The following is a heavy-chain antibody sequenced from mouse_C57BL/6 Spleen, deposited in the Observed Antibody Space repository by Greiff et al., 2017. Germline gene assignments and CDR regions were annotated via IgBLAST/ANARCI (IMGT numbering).Heavy chain of an antibody. CDR3: ARDNYYGNYDPPFAY. J-gene: IGHJ3*01. CDR1: GYSITSGYY. V-gene: IGHV3-6*01. D-gene: IGHD2-1*01. Sequence: EVQLQESGPGLVKPSQSLSLTCSVTGYSITSGYYWNWIRQFPGNKLEWMGYISYDGSNNYNPSLKNRISITRDTSKNQFFLKLNSVTTEDTATYYCARDNYYGNYDPPFAYWGQGTLVTVSA. CDR2: ISYDGSN.